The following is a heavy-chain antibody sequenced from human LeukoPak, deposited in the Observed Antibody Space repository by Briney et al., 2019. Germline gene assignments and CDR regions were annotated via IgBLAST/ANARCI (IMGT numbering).Heavy chain of an antibody. J-gene: IGHJ3*02. Sequence: WASVKVSCKASGYTFTSYDINWVRQATGQGLEWMGWMNPNSGNTGYAQKFQGRVTMTRNTSISTAYMELSSLRSEDTAVYYCARGPPYYYDSSGPYYPGAAFDIWGQGTMVTVSS. D-gene: IGHD3-22*01. CDR2: MNPNSGNT. CDR3: ARGPPYYYDSSGPYYPGAAFDI. V-gene: IGHV1-8*01. CDR1: GYTFTSYD.